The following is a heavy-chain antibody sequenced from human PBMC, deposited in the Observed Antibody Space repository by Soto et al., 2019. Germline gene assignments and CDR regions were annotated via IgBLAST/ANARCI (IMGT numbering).Heavy chain of an antibody. CDR2: FDPEDGET. D-gene: IGHD2-2*01. CDR3: ATVGDCSSTSCSPGGMDV. Sequence: ASVKVSCKVSGYTLTELSMHWVRQAPGKGLEGMGGFDPEDGETIYAQKFQGRVTMTEDTSTDTAYMELSSLRSEDTAVYYCATVGDCSSTSCSPGGMDVWGQGTTVTVSS. CDR1: GYTLTELS. V-gene: IGHV1-24*01. J-gene: IGHJ6*02.